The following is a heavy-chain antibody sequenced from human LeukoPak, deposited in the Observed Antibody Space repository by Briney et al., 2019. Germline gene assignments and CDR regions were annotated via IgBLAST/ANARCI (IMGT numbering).Heavy chain of an antibody. CDR1: GDSINNYH. D-gene: IGHD3-10*01. V-gene: IGHV4-59*01. Sequence: PSETLSLTCTVSGDSINNYHWSWIRQPPGKGLEYIGYIYYSGSTNYNPSLKSRVTMSVDTSKNQFSLKLSSVTVADTAVYYCARPYYYGSGNYYNWYLDLWGRGTLVTVSS. CDR2: IYYSGST. J-gene: IGHJ2*01. CDR3: ARPYYYGSGNYYNWYLDL.